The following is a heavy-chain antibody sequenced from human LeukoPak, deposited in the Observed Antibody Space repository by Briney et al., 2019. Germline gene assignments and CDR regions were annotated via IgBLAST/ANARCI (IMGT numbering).Heavy chain of an antibody. CDR2: IYYSGST. D-gene: IGHD1-1*01. Sequence: SETLSLTCTVFGGSISSSNYYWDWIRQPPGKGLEWIGSIYYSGSTDYNPSLKSRVTISVDTSKNQFSLKVTSVTAADTAVYYCARPGTTDAFDIWGQGTMVTVSS. V-gene: IGHV4-39*01. CDR1: GGSISSSNYY. CDR3: ARPGTTDAFDI. J-gene: IGHJ3*02.